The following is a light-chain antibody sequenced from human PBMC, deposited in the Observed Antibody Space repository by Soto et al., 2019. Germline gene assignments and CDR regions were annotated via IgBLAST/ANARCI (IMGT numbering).Light chain of an antibody. J-gene: IGKJ1*01. V-gene: IGKV3-11*01. CDR2: AAY. CDR3: KQRSNWPWT. CDR1: QSVDNY. Sequence: EIVLTQSPATLSVSPGERATLSCRASQSVDNYLDWYQQKPGQAPRLLIYAAYNRATGIPAGFSGSGSGTDFTLTIRSLEPEDFAVYYCKQRSNWPWTFGQGTKVDIK.